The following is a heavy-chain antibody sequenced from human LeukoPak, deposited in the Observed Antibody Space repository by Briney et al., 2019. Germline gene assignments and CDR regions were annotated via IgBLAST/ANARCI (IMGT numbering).Heavy chain of an antibody. J-gene: IGHJ4*02. D-gene: IGHD1-14*01. Sequence: PGGSLRLSCAASGFTVITNDMTWVRQPPGDGSERVSVLYSDGNTKYADSVQGRFTISRDNSTNTLYLEMNSLSPDDTAVYYCARGVEPLAANTLAYWGQGTLVTVSS. CDR1: GFTVITND. V-gene: IGHV3-53*01. CDR3: ARGVEPLAANTLAY. CDR2: LYSDGNT.